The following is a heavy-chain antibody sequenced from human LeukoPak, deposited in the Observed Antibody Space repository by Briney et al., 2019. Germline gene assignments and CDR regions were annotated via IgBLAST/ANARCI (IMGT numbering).Heavy chain of an antibody. V-gene: IGHV3-48*03. J-gene: IGHJ4*02. CDR2: ISSTGRTI. CDR3: AREADSTLFDY. Sequence: GGSLRLSCAASGFTFSIYEMNWVRQTPGKGLEWVSYISSTGRTIYYADSVKGRFTMSRDNAKNSLFLQMDSLRAEDTAVYYCAREADSTLFDYWGQGTLVTVSS. D-gene: IGHD2-2*01. CDR1: GFTFSIYE.